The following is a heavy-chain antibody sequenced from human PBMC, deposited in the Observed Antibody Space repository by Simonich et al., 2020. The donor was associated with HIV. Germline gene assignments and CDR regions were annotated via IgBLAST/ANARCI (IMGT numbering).Heavy chain of an antibody. CDR3: AREVGYYPPHLEENNAFDI. V-gene: IGHV4-34*01. D-gene: IGHD3-10*01. CDR2: ITYSGRT. CDR1: GGSFSGYY. J-gene: IGHJ3*02. Sequence: QVQLQQWGAGLLKSSETLSLTCAVYGGSFSGYYWMWIRQPPGKGLEWLGEITYSGRTNNNPSLKSRVTISVETSKSQFSLKLKSVTAADTAVYYCAREVGYYPPHLEENNAFDIWGQGTMVTVSS.